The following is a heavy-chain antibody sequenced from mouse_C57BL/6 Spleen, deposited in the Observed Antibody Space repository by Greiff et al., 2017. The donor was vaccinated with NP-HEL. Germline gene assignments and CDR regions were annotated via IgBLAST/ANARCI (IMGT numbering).Heavy chain of an antibody. D-gene: IGHD4-1*01. V-gene: IGHV5-17*01. CDR3: ARELAMDY. CDR1: GFTFSDYG. CDR2: ISSGSSTI. J-gene: IGHJ4*01. Sequence: EVKLVESGGGLVKPGGSLKLSCAASGFTFSDYGMHWVRQAPEKGLEWVAYISSGSSTIYYADTVKGRFTISRDNAENTLFLQMTSVRSEDTAMYYCARELAMDYWGQGTSVTVSS.